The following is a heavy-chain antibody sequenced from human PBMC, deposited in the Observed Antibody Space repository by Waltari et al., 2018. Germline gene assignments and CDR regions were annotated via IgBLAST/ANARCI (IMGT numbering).Heavy chain of an antibody. J-gene: IGHJ6*03. D-gene: IGHD6-6*01. V-gene: IGHV3-23*04. CDR1: GFTFSSYA. Sequence: EVQLVESGGGLVQPGGSLRLSCAASGFTFSSYAMSWVRQAPGKGLEWVSVISGSGGSTYYADSVKGRFTISRDNSKNTLYMQMKSLRAEDTAVYFCASLPPYTSSSFHYYMDVWGKGTTVTVSS. CDR3: ASLPPYTSSSFHYYMDV. CDR2: ISGSGGST.